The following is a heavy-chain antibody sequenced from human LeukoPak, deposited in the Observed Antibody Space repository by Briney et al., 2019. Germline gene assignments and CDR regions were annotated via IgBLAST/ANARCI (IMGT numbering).Heavy chain of an antibody. CDR2: IYYSGST. D-gene: IGHD3-10*01. CDR1: GGSISSYY. CDR3: ARVSVTMVDY. V-gene: IGHV4-59*01. J-gene: IGHJ4*02. Sequence: KPSETLSLTCTVSGGSISSYYWSWIRQPPGKGLEWNGYIYYSGSTNYNPSLKSRVTISVDTSKNQFSLKLSSVTAADTAVYYCARVSVTMVDYWGQGTLITVSS.